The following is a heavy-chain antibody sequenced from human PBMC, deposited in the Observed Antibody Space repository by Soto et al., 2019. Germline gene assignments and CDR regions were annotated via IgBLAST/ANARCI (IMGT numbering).Heavy chain of an antibody. J-gene: IGHJ6*02. Sequence: SETLSLTCAVYGGSFSGYYWSWVRQNQRRGLEWIGNIYYSGNTYYNPSLKSRLTISVDTSKNQFSLNLSSVTAADTAVYYCARDRLMATAGTARHYFGLDVWGQGTTVTVSS. D-gene: IGHD5-18*01. CDR1: GGSFSGYY. CDR3: ARDRLMATAGTARHYFGLDV. V-gene: IGHV4-31*11. CDR2: IYYSGNT.